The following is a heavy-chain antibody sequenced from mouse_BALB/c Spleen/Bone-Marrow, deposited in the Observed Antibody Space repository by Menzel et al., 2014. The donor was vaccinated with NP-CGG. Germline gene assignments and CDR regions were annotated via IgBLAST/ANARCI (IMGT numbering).Heavy chain of an antibody. D-gene: IGHD2-4*01. Sequence: QVQLQQSGAELGMPGASVKMSCKASGYTFTDNWMYWVKQRPEQGLEWIGAIDTSDSYTNFNQKFMGKASLTVDASSSTAYMQVSSLTSDDSAIYYCARGGHDFSLNYWGQGTSVTVSS. J-gene: IGHJ4*01. CDR1: GYTFTDNW. V-gene: IGHV1-69*01. CDR2: IDTSDSYT. CDR3: ARGGHDFSLNY.